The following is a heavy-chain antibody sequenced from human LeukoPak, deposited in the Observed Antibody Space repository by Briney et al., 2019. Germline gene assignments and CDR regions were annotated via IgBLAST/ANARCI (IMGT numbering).Heavy chain of an antibody. Sequence: GGSLRLSCAAAGFTFNNYAMGWVRQTPGKGLEWVSGITGNGRSTYYADSVKGRFTISRDNSKNTLYLQVNSLRAEDTAAYFCAKSGTMGPTRFDWYFDLWGRGTQVIVSS. CDR2: ITGNGRST. J-gene: IGHJ2*01. CDR3: AKSGTMGPTRFDWYFDL. D-gene: IGHD1-26*01. V-gene: IGHV3-23*01. CDR1: GFTFNNYA.